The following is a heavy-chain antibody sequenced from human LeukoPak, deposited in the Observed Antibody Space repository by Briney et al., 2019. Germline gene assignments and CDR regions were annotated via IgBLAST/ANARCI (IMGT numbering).Heavy chain of an antibody. CDR2: ISSSSSSTI. CDR3: ARDQGSSWPY. CDR1: GFTFSSYS. Sequence: GGSLRLSCAASGFTFSSYSMNWVRQAPGKGLEWVSFISSSSSSTIYYADSVKGRFTISRDNAKNSLFLQMNSLRAEDTAVYYCARDQGSSWPYWGQGTLVTVSS. D-gene: IGHD6-13*01. V-gene: IGHV3-48*01. J-gene: IGHJ4*02.